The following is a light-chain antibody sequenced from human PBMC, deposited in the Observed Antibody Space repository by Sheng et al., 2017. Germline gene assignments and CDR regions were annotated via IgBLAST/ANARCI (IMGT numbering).Light chain of an antibody. Sequence: EIVMTQSPATLSVSPGERATLSCRASQSVSSDLAWYQQKVGQAPRLLIYDSSNRATGIPARFSGSGSGTDFTLTISSLQSEDFAVYYCQQYNNWPPTWTFGQGTKVEIQ. J-gene: IGKJ1*01. CDR1: QSVSSD. CDR2: DSS. CDR3: QQYNNWPPTWT. V-gene: IGKV3-15*01.